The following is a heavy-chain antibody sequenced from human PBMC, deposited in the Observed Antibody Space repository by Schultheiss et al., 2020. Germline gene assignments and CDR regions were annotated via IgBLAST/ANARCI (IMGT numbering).Heavy chain of an antibody. J-gene: IGHJ6*04. CDR3: ARDSCISTSCYSKGMDV. CDR2: ISYDGSNK. CDR1: GFHFSSHG. V-gene: IGHV3-30*03. D-gene: IGHD2-2*01. Sequence: GGSLRLSCAASGFHFSSHGMHWVRQAPGKGLEWVAVISYDGSNKYYADSVKGRFTISRDNSKNTLYLQMNSLRAEDTAVYYCARDSCISTSCYSKGMDVWGKGTTVTVSS.